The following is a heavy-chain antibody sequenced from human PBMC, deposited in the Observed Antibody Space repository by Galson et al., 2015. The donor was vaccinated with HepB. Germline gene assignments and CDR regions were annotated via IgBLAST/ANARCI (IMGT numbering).Heavy chain of an antibody. J-gene: IGHJ4*02. Sequence: SLRLSCAASGFTFSSYAMHWVRQAPGKGLEWVAVISYDGSNKYYADSVKGRFTISRDNSKNTLYLQMNSLRAEDTAVYYCARDQQNGGFLEWLLSIWGQGTLVTVSS. CDR2: ISYDGSNK. CDR3: ARDQQNGGFLEWLLSI. CDR1: GFTFSSYA. V-gene: IGHV3-30-3*01. D-gene: IGHD3-3*01.